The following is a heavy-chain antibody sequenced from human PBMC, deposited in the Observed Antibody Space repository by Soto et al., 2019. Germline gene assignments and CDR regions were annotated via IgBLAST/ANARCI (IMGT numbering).Heavy chain of an antibody. D-gene: IGHD1-26*01. CDR3: AREVERGGGPSVW. CDR1: GGTFSSYT. V-gene: IGHV1-69*04. Sequence: GASVKVSCKASGGTFSSYTISWVRQAPGQGLEWMGRIIPILGIANYAQKFQGRVTITADKSTSTAYMELSSLRSEDTAVYYCAREVERGGGPSVWWGQRTLVTVSS. J-gene: IGHJ4*02. CDR2: IIPILGIA.